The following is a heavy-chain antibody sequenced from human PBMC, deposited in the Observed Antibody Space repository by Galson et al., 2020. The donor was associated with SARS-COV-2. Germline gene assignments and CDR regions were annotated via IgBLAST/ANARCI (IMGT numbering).Heavy chain of an antibody. CDR2: IYYSGST. CDR3: ARGLHYYDSSGYYFDY. V-gene: IGHV4-59*01. CDR1: GGSISSYY. Sequence: ETSETLSLTCTVSGGSISSYYWSWIRQPPGKGLEWIGYIYYSGSTNYSPSLKSRVTISVDTSKNQFSLKLSSVTAADTAVYYCARGLHYYDSSGYYFDYWGQGTLVTVSS. D-gene: IGHD3-22*01. J-gene: IGHJ4*02.